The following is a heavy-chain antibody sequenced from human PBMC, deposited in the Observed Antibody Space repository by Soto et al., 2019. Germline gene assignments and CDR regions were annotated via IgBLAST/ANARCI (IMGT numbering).Heavy chain of an antibody. CDR3: IRGYDKFDY. J-gene: IGHJ4*02. D-gene: IGHD5-12*01. Sequence: GGSLRLSCAASGFTFGSYGMHWVRQVPGKGLDWVAVMWYDGSNENYADTVKGRFTISRDNSKNTLYLQMNNLRAEDTAVYYCIRGYDKFDYWGQGTRVTVSS. CDR2: MWYDGSNE. V-gene: IGHV3-33*01. CDR1: GFTFGSYG.